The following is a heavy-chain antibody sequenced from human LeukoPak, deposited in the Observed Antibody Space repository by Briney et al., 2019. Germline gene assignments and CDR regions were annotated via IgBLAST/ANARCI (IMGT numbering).Heavy chain of an antibody. J-gene: IGHJ4*02. D-gene: IGHD1-26*01. CDR3: TRVGLTSGSYFSFDY. CDR2: ISSGGATI. CDR1: GFTFSDYY. V-gene: IGHV3-11*04. Sequence: GGSLRLSCAASGFTFSDYYMSWIRQAPGKGLEWISYISSGGATIYHADSVKGRFTISRDNAKNTLYLQMNSLRVEDTAVYYCTRVGLTSGSYFSFDYWGQGTLVTVSS.